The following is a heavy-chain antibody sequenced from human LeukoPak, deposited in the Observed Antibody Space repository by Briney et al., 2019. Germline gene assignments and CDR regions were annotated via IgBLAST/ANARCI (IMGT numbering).Heavy chain of an antibody. V-gene: IGHV3-23*01. J-gene: IGHJ4*02. CDR1: GFTFSTYA. CDR2: ISGSGGST. CDR3: ARKLWHRNDC. D-gene: IGHD3-16*01. Sequence: GGSLRLSCAASGFTFSTYAMSWVRQAPGKGLEWVSAISGSGGSTYYADSVKGRFTVSRDNFKNTLYLQMNSLRAEDTALYYCARKLWHRNDCWGQGTLVTVSS.